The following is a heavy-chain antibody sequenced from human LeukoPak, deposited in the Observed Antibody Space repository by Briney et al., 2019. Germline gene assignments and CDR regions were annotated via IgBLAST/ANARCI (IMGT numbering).Heavy chain of an antibody. V-gene: IGHV4-39*07. Sequence: SETLSLTCTVSGGSISSSSYYWGWIRQPPGKGLEWIGSIYYSGSTYYNPSLKSRVTISVDTSKNQFSLKLSSVTAADTAVYYCARNVYYDFWSGSATYYYYYMDVWGKGTTVTVSS. CDR2: IYYSGST. J-gene: IGHJ6*03. CDR3: ARNVYYDFWSGSATYYYYYMDV. D-gene: IGHD3-3*01. CDR1: GGSISSSSYY.